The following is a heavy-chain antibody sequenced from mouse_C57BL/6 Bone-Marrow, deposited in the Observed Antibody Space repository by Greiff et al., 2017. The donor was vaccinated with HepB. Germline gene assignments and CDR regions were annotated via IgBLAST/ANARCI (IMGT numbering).Heavy chain of an antibody. D-gene: IGHD1-1*01. CDR3: TVYGNPYFDY. CDR1: GFTFSNYW. Sequence: EVMLVESGGGLVQPGGSMKLSCVASGFTFSNYWMNWVRQSPEKGLEWVAQIRLKSDNYATHYAESVKGRFTISRDDSKRSLYLQMNNLRAEDTGIYYCTVYGNPYFDYWGQGTTLTVSS. J-gene: IGHJ2*01. V-gene: IGHV6-3*01. CDR2: IRLKSDNYAT.